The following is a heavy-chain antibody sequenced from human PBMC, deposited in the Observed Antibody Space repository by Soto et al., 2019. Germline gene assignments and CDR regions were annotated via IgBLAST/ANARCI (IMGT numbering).Heavy chain of an antibody. Sequence: EVQLLESGGGLVQPGGSLRLSCAASGFTFSSYAMSWVRQAPGKGLEWVSAISGSGGSTYYADSVKGRFTISRDNSKKTLYLQMNSLRAEDTAVYYCAKDSLRLGELSLRLAVAGTFDYWGHGTLVTVSS. V-gene: IGHV3-23*01. CDR1: GFTFSSYA. CDR3: AKDSLRLGELSLRLAVAGTFDY. D-gene: IGHD3-16*02. J-gene: IGHJ4*01. CDR2: ISGSGGST.